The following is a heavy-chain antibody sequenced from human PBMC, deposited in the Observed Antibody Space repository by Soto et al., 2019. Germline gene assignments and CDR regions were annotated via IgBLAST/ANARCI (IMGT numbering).Heavy chain of an antibody. V-gene: IGHV3-11*06. CDR1: GFTFSDYY. J-gene: IGHJ6*02. CDR3: AKDKVATGTPYYYYGMDV. D-gene: IGHD1-1*01. Sequence: GGSLRLSCAASGFTFSDYYMSWIRQAPGKGLEWVSYISSSSSYTNYADSVKGRFTISRDNSKNTLYLQMNSLRAEDTAVYYCAKDKVATGTPYYYYGMDVWGQGTTVTVSS. CDR2: ISSSSSYT.